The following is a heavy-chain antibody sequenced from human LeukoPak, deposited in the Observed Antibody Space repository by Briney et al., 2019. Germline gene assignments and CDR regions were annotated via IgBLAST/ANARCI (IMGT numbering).Heavy chain of an antibody. Sequence: GESLKISCKGSGYSFTSYWIGWVRHMPGKGLEWMGIIYPGDSDTRYSPSFQGQVTISADKSISTAYLQWSSLKASDTAMYYCARTGIAAAGLNWFDPWGQGTLVTVSS. CDR1: GYSFTSYW. V-gene: IGHV5-51*01. CDR2: IYPGDSDT. D-gene: IGHD6-13*01. J-gene: IGHJ5*02. CDR3: ARTGIAAAGLNWFDP.